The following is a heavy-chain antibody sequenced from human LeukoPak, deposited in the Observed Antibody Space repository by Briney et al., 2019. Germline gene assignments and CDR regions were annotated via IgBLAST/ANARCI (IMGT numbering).Heavy chain of an antibody. J-gene: IGHJ3*02. D-gene: IGHD3-3*01. Sequence: PGGSLRLSCAASGFTFSSYAMHWVRQAPGKGLEWVAVISYDGSNKYYADSVKGRFTISRDNSKNTPYLQMNSLRAEDTAVYSCARGRKYDFWSGYQPGRYDAFDIWGQGTMVTVSS. CDR3: ARGRKYDFWSGYQPGRYDAFDI. CDR1: GFTFSSYA. CDR2: ISYDGSNK. V-gene: IGHV3-30-3*01.